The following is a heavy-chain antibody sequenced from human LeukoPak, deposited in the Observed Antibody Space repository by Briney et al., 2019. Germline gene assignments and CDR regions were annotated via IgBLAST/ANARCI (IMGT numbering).Heavy chain of an antibody. D-gene: IGHD4-17*01. J-gene: IGHJ3*02. CDR3: ARLDGARDAFDI. V-gene: IGHV3-66*01. Sequence: GGSLRLSCAAPGFTVSSNYMSWVRQAPGKGLEWVSVIYSGGSTYYADSVKGRFTISRDNSKNTLYLQMNSLRAEDTAVYYCARLDGARDAFDIWGQGTMVTVSS. CDR1: GFTVSSNY. CDR2: IYSGGST.